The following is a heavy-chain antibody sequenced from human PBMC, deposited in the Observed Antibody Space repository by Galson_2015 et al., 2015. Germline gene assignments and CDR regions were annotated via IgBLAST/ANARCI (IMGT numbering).Heavy chain of an antibody. CDR2: ISGSGGST. D-gene: IGHD3-22*01. CDR1: GFTFSSYA. J-gene: IGHJ4*02. V-gene: IGHV3-23*01. Sequence: SLRLSCAASGFTFSSYAMSWVRQVPGKGLEWVSAISGSGGSTYYADSVKGRFTISRDNSKNTLYLQMNSLRAEDTAVYYCAKDLYYYDSSGYYAYWGQGTLVTVSS. CDR3: AKDLYYYDSSGYYAY.